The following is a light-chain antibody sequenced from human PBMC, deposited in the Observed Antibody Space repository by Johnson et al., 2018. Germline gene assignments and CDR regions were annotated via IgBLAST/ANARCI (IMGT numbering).Light chain of an antibody. CDR2: ENN. CDR1: SSNIGNNY. Sequence: VLTQPPSVSAAPGQKVTISCSGSSSNIGNNYVSWYQQLPGTAPKLLIYENNKRPSGIPDRFSDSKSGTSATLGITGLQTGDEADYYCGTWDSSLSAGNVFGTGTKVTVL. J-gene: IGLJ1*01. CDR3: GTWDSSLSAGNV. V-gene: IGLV1-51*02.